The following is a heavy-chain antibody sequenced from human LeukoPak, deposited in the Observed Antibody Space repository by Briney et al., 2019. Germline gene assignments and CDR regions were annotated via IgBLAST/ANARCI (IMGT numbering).Heavy chain of an antibody. CDR3: ARVCVVVIAIRAR. D-gene: IGHD2-21*01. J-gene: IGHJ4*02. Sequence: GGSLRLSCAASGFTFSSYAMHWVRQAPGKGLEWVAVISYDGSNKYYADSVKGRFTISRDNSKNTLYVQMSSLRAEDTAVYYCARVCVVVIAIRARGGQGTLVTVSS. V-gene: IGHV3-30-3*01. CDR1: GFTFSSYA. CDR2: ISYDGSNK.